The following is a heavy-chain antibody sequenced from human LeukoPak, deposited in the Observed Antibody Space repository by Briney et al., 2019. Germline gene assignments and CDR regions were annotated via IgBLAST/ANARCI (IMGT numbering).Heavy chain of an antibody. Sequence: SQTLSLTCTVSGGSISSGSYYWSWIRQPAGKGLEWIGRIYTSGSTNYNPSLMSRVTISVDTSKNQFSLKLSSVTAADTAVYYCARGGAGYKNFDYWGQGTLVTVSS. J-gene: IGHJ4*02. CDR1: GGSISSGSYY. CDR3: ARGGAGYKNFDY. D-gene: IGHD5-24*01. CDR2: IYTSGST. V-gene: IGHV4-61*02.